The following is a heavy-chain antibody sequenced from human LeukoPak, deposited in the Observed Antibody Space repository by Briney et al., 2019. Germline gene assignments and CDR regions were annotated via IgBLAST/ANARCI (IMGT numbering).Heavy chain of an antibody. CDR2: IYYSGST. Sequence: PSQTLTLTCTVSGGSISSGDYYWSWIRQPPGKGLEWIGYIYYSGSTYYNPSLKSRVTISVDTSKNQFSLKLSSVTAADTAVYYCARFERYNWKKGPFDYWGQGTLVTVSS. D-gene: IGHD1-1*01. CDR1: GGSISSGDYY. V-gene: IGHV4-30-4*08. J-gene: IGHJ4*02. CDR3: ARFERYNWKKGPFDY.